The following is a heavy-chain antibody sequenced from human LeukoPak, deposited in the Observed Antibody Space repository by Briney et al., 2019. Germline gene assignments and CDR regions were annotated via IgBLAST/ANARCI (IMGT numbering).Heavy chain of an antibody. D-gene: IGHD2-15*01. CDR1: GGFLSRSNW. J-gene: IGHJ6*04. V-gene: IGHV4-4*02. CDR2: IYHSGST. CDR3: ARDCVRRGVAATSMDV. Sequence: PSETLSLTCAVSGGFLSRSNWWSWGRQPPGKGLEWVGEIYHSGSTNYNPSLKSRVTIPVDKSKNQFSLKLRSVTAADTAVYYCARDCVRRGVAATSMDVWGKGTTVTVSS.